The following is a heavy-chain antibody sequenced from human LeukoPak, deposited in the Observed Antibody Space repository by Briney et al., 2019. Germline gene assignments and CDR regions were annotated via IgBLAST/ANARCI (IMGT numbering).Heavy chain of an antibody. J-gene: IGHJ1*01. CDR2: INHSGST. CDR1: GGSFSGYY. V-gene: IGHV4-34*01. Sequence: PSETLSLTCAVYGGSFSGYYWSWLRQPPGKGLEWIGEINHSGSTNYNPSLKSRVTISVDTSKNQFSLKLSSVTAADAAVYYCARGIAITFGGVNSRSRAPYFQHWGQGTLVTVSS. CDR3: ARGIAITFGGVNSRSRAPYFQH. D-gene: IGHD3-16*01.